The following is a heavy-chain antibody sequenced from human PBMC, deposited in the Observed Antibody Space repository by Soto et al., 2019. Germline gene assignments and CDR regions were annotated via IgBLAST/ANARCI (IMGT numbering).Heavy chain of an antibody. CDR1: GFTFGDYT. J-gene: IGHJ6*03. CDR2: IRSKAYGGTT. D-gene: IGHD6-13*01. CDR3: TRETNSSSWFYPYYYYMDV. V-gene: IGHV3-49*03. Sequence: GGSLRLSCTASGFTFGDYTMSWFRQAPGKGLEWVGFIRSKAYGGTTEYAASVKARFTISRDDSKSIAYLQMNSLKTEDTAVYYCTRETNSSSWFYPYYYYMDVWGIGTTVTVSS.